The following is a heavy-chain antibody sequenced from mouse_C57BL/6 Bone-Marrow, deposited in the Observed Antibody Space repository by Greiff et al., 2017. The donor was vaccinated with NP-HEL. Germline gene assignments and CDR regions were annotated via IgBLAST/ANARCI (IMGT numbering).Heavy chain of an antibody. V-gene: IGHV1-9*01. J-gene: IGHJ3*01. CDR2: ILPGSGST. Sequence: QVQLQQSGAELMKPGASVKLSCKATGYTFTGYWIEWVKQRPGHGLEWIGEILPGSGSTNYNEKFKGKATFTADTSSNTAYMQLSSLTTEDSAIYYCARSPALYYCRFPWFAYGGQGTLVTVSA. D-gene: IGHD1-1*01. CDR1: GYTFTGYW. CDR3: ARSPALYYCRFPWFAY.